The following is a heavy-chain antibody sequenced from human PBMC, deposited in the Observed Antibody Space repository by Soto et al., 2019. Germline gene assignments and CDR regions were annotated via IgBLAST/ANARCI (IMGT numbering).Heavy chain of an antibody. J-gene: IGHJ4*02. CDR3: LGSGRDRGY. Sequence: QVQLVESGGGVVQPGRSLRLSCAASGFTFSSYGMHWVRQAPGKGLEWVAVISYDGSNKYYADSVKGRFTISRDNSKNTLYLQMNSLRAEDTAVYYCLGSGRDRGYWGQGTLVTDSS. CDR2: ISYDGSNK. CDR1: GFTFSSYG. D-gene: IGHD2-15*01. V-gene: IGHV3-30*03.